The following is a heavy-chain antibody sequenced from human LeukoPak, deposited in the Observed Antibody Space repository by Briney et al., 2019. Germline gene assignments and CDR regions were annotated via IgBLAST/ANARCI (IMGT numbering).Heavy chain of an antibody. D-gene: IGHD1-1*01. Sequence: QSGGSLRLSCAASGFTFSSYAMSWVRQAPGKGLEWVSAISGSGGSTYYADSVKGRFTISRDNSKNTLYLQMNSLRAEDTAVYYCAKNEFDYYYYGMDVWGQGTTVTVSS. J-gene: IGHJ6*02. V-gene: IGHV3-23*01. CDR1: GFTFSSYA. CDR3: AKNEFDYYYYGMDV. CDR2: ISGSGGST.